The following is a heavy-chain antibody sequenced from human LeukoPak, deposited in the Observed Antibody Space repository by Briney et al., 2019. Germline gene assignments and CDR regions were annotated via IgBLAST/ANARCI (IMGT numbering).Heavy chain of an antibody. Sequence: PGGSLRLSCAASGFTFSSYAMSWVRQAPGKGLEWVSAISGSGGSTYYADSVKGRFTISRDNSKNTLYLQMDSLRADDTAVFYCAKGIYGSSRYPFDYWGQGTLVTVSS. CDR2: ISGSGGST. V-gene: IGHV3-23*01. J-gene: IGHJ4*02. CDR3: AKGIYGSSRYPFDY. D-gene: IGHD6-19*01. CDR1: GFTFSSYA.